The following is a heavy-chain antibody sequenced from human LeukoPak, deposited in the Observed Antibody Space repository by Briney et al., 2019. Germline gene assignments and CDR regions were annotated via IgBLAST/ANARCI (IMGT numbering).Heavy chain of an antibody. D-gene: IGHD3-10*01. CDR3: AKDRGVLWFGELDFDY. Sequence: GGSLRLSCAASGFTFSSYAMTWVRQAPGKGLEWVSAISGSGGSTYCADSVKGRFTISRDNSKNTLYLQMNSLRAEDTAVYYCAKDRGVLWFGELDFDYWGQGTLVTVSS. CDR1: GFTFSSYA. J-gene: IGHJ4*02. CDR2: ISGSGGST. V-gene: IGHV3-23*01.